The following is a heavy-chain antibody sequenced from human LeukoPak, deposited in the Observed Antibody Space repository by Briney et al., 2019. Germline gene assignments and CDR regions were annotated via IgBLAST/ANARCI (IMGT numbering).Heavy chain of an antibody. CDR3: AKRYLSKGYCSGGSCYSNLDY. J-gene: IGHJ4*02. Sequence: PGGSLRLSCAASGFTFSSYAMSLVRQAPGKGLEWVSAISGSGGSTYYADSVKGRFTISRDNSKNTLYLQMTSLRAEDTAVYYCAKRYLSKGYCSGGSCYSNLDYWGQGTPVTVSS. CDR2: ISGSGGST. D-gene: IGHD2-15*01. V-gene: IGHV3-23*01. CDR1: GFTFSSYA.